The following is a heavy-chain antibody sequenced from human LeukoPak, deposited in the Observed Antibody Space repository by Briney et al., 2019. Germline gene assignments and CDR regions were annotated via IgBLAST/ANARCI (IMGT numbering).Heavy chain of an antibody. Sequence: PGGSLRLSCAASGFTFSSYDMHWVRQAPGKGLEWVSAIGTAGDTYYPGSVKGRFTISRENAKNSLYLQMNSLRAGDTAVYYCARAPPPRRSGLNLDLNHDAFDIWGQGTMVTVSS. J-gene: IGHJ3*02. CDR1: GFTFSSYD. CDR2: IGTAGDT. CDR3: ARAPPPRRSGLNLDLNHDAFDI. D-gene: IGHD2-15*01. V-gene: IGHV3-13*04.